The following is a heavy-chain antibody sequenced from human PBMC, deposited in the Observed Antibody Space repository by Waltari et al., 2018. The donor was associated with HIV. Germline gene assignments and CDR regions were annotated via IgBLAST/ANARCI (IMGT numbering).Heavy chain of an antibody. CDR3: AAARDELGATGGWEY. CDR2: VYTSGRT. Sequence: QVQLQESGPGLVKPSQTLSLTCSVSGDSLRRAKFYWSWIRQPAGKGLEWIGRVYTSGRTNYNESLQSRATVSMDASKNLLSLKLFSVTAADTAVDYCAAARDELGATGGWEYWGQGTLVIVSS. V-gene: IGHV4-61*02. D-gene: IGHD1-26*01. J-gene: IGHJ4*02. CDR1: GDSLRRAKFY.